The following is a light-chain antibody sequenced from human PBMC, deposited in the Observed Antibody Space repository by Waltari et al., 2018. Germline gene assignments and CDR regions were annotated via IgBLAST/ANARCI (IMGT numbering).Light chain of an antibody. V-gene: IGKV1-39*01. Sequence: DIQMTQSPSSLSASVGDRVTITCRASQSISTSLNWYQQKPGKAPKLLIFAASSLHRGVPSRFSGGGSGTDFTLTITSLQPEDFATYYCQQSFSTPGTFGRGTKVEIK. CDR1: QSISTS. CDR3: QQSFSTPGT. J-gene: IGKJ1*01. CDR2: AAS.